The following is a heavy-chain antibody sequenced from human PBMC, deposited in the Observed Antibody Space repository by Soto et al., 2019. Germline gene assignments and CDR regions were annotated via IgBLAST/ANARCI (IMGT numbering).Heavy chain of an antibody. V-gene: IGHV3-73*02. D-gene: IGHD5-18*01. CDR1: GFTFSGTA. CDR3: TRPKDPNGYPEAFDS. Sequence: DVQLVESGGGLVQPGGSLKLSCATSGFTFSGTAMHWVRQASGKGLAWVGRIRTKPNNYATTYAASVTGRFTISRDDSKNTVYLQKNSLKTEDTAVYYCTRPKDPNGYPEAFDSWGQGALVTVSS. J-gene: IGHJ4*02. CDR2: IRTKPNNYAT.